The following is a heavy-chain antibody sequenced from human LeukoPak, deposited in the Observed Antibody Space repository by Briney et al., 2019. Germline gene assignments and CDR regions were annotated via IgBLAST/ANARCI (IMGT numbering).Heavy chain of an antibody. Sequence: PSETLSLTCTVSGDSLGSSLYFWAWIRQPPGKGLEWIGNISYSGSAYYNPSLKSRVTISIDTSMNQVSLKLSSVTAADTALYYCARGGWQRWSYFDFWGRGTLVSVSS. CDR1: GDSLGSSLYF. J-gene: IGHJ4*02. CDR3: ARGGWQRWSYFDF. D-gene: IGHD5-18*01. CDR2: ISYSGSA. V-gene: IGHV4-39*07.